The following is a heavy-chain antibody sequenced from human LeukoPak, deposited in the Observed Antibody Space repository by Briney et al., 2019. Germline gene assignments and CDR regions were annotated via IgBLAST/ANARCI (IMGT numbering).Heavy chain of an antibody. CDR1: GYTFTSYD. CDR2: MNPNSGNT. V-gene: IGHV1-8*03. Sequence: ASVKVSCKASGYTFTSYDINWVRQATGQGLEWMGWMNPNSGNTGYARKFQGRVTITRNTSISTAYMELSSLRSEDTAVYYCARALGPYCGGDCYSFDYWGQGTLVTVSS. D-gene: IGHD2-21*02. J-gene: IGHJ4*02. CDR3: ARALGPYCGGDCYSFDY.